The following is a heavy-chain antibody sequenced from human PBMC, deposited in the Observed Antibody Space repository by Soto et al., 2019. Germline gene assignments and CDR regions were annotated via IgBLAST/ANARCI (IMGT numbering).Heavy chain of an antibody. J-gene: IGHJ6*02. CDR1: GGSFSGYY. D-gene: IGHD2-2*01. V-gene: IGHV4-34*01. CDR3: ARGSRWGYCSSTSCRLNYYYYGMDV. CDR2: INHSGST. Sequence: SETLSLTCAVFGGSFSGYYWSWIRQPPGKGLEGSGEINHSGSTNYNPSLKGRVTISVDTSKNQFSLKLSSVTAADTAVYYCARGSRWGYCSSTSCRLNYYYYGMDVWGQGTTVTVSS.